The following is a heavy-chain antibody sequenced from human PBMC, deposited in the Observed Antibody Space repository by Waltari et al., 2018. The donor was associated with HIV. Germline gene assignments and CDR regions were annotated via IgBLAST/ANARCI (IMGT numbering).Heavy chain of an antibody. CDR1: SSVSFSDYY. J-gene: IGHJ5*02. Sequence: HVQLKQWGAGLLKPSETLSLTCAVYSSVSFSDYYWNWIRQAPGKGLEWVGEINGKGAMNYNPSLKSRVTLSVDTSKNQFSLRLNFGTAADTAVYYCAKRAVFGDYGRGWIDPWGQGTLVTVSS. CDR2: INGKGAM. CDR3: AKRAVFGDYGRGWIDP. D-gene: IGHD4-17*01. V-gene: IGHV4-34*01.